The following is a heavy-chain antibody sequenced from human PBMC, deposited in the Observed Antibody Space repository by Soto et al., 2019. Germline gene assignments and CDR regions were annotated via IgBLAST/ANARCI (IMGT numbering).Heavy chain of an antibody. CDR3: ARDPSYYGMDV. CDR2: INAGNDNT. Sequence: QVQLVQSGAEEKKPGASVKVSCKASGYTFTSYAMHWVRQAPGQRLEWMGWINAGNDNTKYSQKFQGRVTITRETSASPAYRKLSSLRSEDTAVYYCARDPSYYGMDVWGQGTTVTVSS. V-gene: IGHV1-3*05. J-gene: IGHJ6*02. CDR1: GYTFTSYA.